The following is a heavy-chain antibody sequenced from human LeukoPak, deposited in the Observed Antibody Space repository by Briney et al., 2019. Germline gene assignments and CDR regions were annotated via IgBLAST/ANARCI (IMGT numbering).Heavy chain of an antibody. CDR1: GYTFTGYY. J-gene: IGHJ6*03. V-gene: IGHV1-2*02. CDR3: ARDRVSIAARRNYYYYMDV. D-gene: IGHD6-6*01. Sequence: ASVKVSCKASGYTFTGYYMHWVRQAPGQGLQWMGWINPNSGGTNYAQKFQRRVTMTRDTSISTAYMELSRLRSDDTAVYYCARDRVSIAARRNYYYYMDVWGKGTTVTVSS. CDR2: INPNSGGT.